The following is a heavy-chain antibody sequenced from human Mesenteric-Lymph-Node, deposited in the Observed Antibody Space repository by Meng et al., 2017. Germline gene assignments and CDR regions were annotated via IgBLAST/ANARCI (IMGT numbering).Heavy chain of an antibody. CDR3: ARNGGGNGGDY. CDR2: IFNVGST. Sequence: QVQLQESGTGLVKPSGTLSLTCAVSGGSISSLNWWSWVRQPPGKGLEWIGEIFNVGSTHYNPSLKSRVTLSLDTSKNHFSLTLSSVTAADTAIYYCARNGGGNGGDYWGQGTLVTVSS. V-gene: IGHV4-4*02. CDR1: GGSISSLNW. D-gene: IGHD3-16*01. J-gene: IGHJ4*02.